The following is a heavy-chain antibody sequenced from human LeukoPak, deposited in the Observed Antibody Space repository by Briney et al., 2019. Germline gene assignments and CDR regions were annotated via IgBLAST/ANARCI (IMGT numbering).Heavy chain of an antibody. Sequence: GGSLRLSCAASGFTFSTYSRDWVRQTPGKGLEWVSSISSSSSYIYYADSVKGRFTISIDNAKNSLYLQMNSLRAEDTAVYYCARRGVYGSGAFYLDYWGQGTLVTVSS. D-gene: IGHD3-10*01. V-gene: IGHV3-21*01. CDR1: GFTFSTYS. CDR2: ISSSSSYI. J-gene: IGHJ4*02. CDR3: ARRGVYGSGAFYLDY.